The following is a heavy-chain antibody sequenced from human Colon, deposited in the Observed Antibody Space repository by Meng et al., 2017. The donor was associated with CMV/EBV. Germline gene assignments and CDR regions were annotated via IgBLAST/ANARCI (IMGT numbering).Heavy chain of an antibody. CDR1: GGSFNTDT. J-gene: IGHJ6*02. CDR3: ARSKVPPATTFYNGLDV. D-gene: IGHD2-2*01. CDR2: MSNVGVT. V-gene: IGHV4-59*01. Sequence: SETLSLTCSVSGGSFNTDTWNWIRQPPGKGLEWIGYMSNVGVTYYNPSLKSRVSISVDTSRSQFSLTLKSVTAADTATYYCARSKVPPATTFYNGLDVWGQGTMVTVSS.